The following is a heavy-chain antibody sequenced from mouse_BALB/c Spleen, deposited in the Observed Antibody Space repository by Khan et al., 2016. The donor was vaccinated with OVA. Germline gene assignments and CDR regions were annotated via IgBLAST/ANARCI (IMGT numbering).Heavy chain of an antibody. D-gene: IGHD2-2*01. CDR2: INSNGGTS. CDR3: ARVYYGYDEGYWYFDV. Sequence: EVELVESGGGLVQPGGSLKLSCAASGFTFSGYGMSWVRRTPDKRLELVATINSNGGTSYHPDSVKGRFTISRDNAKNTLHLQMSSLKSEDTAMYYCARVYYGYDEGYWYFDVWGAGTTVTVSS. CDR1: GFTFSGYG. J-gene: IGHJ1*01. V-gene: IGHV5-6-3*01.